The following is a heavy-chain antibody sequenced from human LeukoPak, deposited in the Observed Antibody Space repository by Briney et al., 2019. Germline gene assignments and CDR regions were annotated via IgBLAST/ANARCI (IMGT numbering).Heavy chain of an antibody. CDR2: ISSSSSYI. J-gene: IGHJ3*02. V-gene: IGHV3-21*01. CDR3: ARDYLGSSWYFPSGDAFDI. D-gene: IGHD6-13*01. CDR1: GFTFSSYS. Sequence: PGGSLRLSCAASGFTFSSYSMNWVRQAPGKGLEWVSSISSSSSYIYYADSVKGRFTISRDNAKNSLYPQMNSLRAEDTAVYYCARDYLGSSWYFPSGDAFDIWGQGTMVTVSS.